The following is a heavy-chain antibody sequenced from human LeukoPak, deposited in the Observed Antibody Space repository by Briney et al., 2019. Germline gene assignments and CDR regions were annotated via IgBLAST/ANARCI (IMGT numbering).Heavy chain of an antibody. V-gene: IGHV3-11*04. CDR3: ARDVAVAGTDGFDY. D-gene: IGHD6-19*01. CDR1: GFTFSDYY. Sequence: KPGGALRLSCAASGFTFSDYYMSWIRQAPGKGLEWVSYISSSGSTIYYADSVKGRFTISRGNAKNSLYLQMNILRAEDTAVYYCARDVAVAGTDGFDYCGQGTLVTVSS. J-gene: IGHJ4*02. CDR2: ISSSGSTI.